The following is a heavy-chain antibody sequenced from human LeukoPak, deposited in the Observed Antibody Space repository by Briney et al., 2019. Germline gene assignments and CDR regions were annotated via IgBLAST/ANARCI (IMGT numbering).Heavy chain of an antibody. V-gene: IGHV3-21*01. J-gene: IGHJ6*02. D-gene: IGHD3-10*01. CDR3: ARDGSTMVRAVDANYYGMDV. CDR2: ISSSGDI. Sequence: GGSLRLSSAASGFTFSSYSMTWVRQAPGKGLEWVSSISSSGDIYYADSVKGRFTISRDNATTSLYLQMNSLRAEDTAVYYCARDGSTMVRAVDANYYGMDVWGQGTTVTVSS. CDR1: GFTFSSYS.